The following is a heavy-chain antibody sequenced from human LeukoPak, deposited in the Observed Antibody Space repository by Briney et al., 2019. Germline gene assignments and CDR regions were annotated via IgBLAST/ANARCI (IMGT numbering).Heavy chain of an antibody. CDR2: ISSSGSYL. V-gene: IGHV3-21*01. Sequence: GGSLRLSCAASGFTFSSYTMNWVRQAPGKGLAWVSSISSSGSYLFYADSVKGRFTISRDNAKNSLYLQMNSLRAEDTALYYCARDQVGATAFDYWGQGSLVTVSS. J-gene: IGHJ4*02. CDR1: GFTFSSYT. CDR3: ARDQVGATAFDY. D-gene: IGHD1-26*01.